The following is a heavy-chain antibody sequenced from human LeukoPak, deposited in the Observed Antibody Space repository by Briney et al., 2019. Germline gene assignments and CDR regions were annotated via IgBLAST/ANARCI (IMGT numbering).Heavy chain of an antibody. V-gene: IGHV3-23*01. CDR2: IGDTGGTT. Sequence: TGGSLRLSCAASGFTSSNYAMSWVRQAPGKGLEWVSGIGDTGGTTFYADSVKGRFTISRDNSKNTLSLQMNSLRAEDTAVYYCAKDHGAGSYYNHPDYWGQGTLVTVSS. CDR3: AKDHGAGSYYNHPDY. CDR1: GFTSSNYA. D-gene: IGHD3-10*01. J-gene: IGHJ4*02.